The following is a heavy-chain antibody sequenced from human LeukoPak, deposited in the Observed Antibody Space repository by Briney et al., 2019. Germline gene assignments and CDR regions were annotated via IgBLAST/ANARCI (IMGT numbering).Heavy chain of an antibody. Sequence: GGSLRLSCAASGFTFSDAWLSWVRQAPGKGPEWVGRIKSSADDGATDYAAPVKGRFTVSRDDLKDTLYLQMNSLKTEDTAVYYCSLRYCSGTSCPGYWGQGTLVTVSS. D-gene: IGHD2-8*02. V-gene: IGHV3-15*01. J-gene: IGHJ4*02. CDR2: IKSSADDGAT. CDR3: SLRYCSGTSCPGY. CDR1: GFTFSDAW.